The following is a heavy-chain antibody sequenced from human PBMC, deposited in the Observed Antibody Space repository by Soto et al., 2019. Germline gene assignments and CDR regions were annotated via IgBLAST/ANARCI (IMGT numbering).Heavy chain of an antibody. CDR2: IYWDDDK. V-gene: IGHV2-5*02. J-gene: IGHJ4*02. D-gene: IGHD6-13*01. Sequence: QITLKESGPTLVKPTQTLTLTCAISGFSLTTSGTGVGWIRQPPGKALEWLALIYWDDDKRYSPSLRNTYTTTRDTPRNQVVFTMTNMDPVDTATYYGALGLSRGPGASAGSVAYWGQGTLVTVSS. CDR3: ALGLSRGPGASAGSVAY. CDR1: GFSLTTSGTG.